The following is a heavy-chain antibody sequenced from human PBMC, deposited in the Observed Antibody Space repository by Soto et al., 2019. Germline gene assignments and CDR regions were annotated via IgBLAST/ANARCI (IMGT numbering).Heavy chain of an antibody. CDR2: ISYDGSNK. V-gene: IGHV3-30-3*01. J-gene: IGHJ6*02. CDR3: ARDRSTVLRFLEWLEGARGMDV. CDR1: GFTFSSYA. D-gene: IGHD3-3*01. Sequence: QVQLVESGGGVVQPGRSLRLSCAASGFTFSSYAMHWVRQAPGKGLEWVAVISYDGSNKYYADSVKGRFTISRDNSKNTLYLQMNSLRAEDTAVYYCARDRSTVLRFLEWLEGARGMDVWGQGTTVTVSS.